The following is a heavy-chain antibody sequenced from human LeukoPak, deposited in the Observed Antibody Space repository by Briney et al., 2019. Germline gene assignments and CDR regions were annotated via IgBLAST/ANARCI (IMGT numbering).Heavy chain of an antibody. V-gene: IGHV4-34*01. Sequence: PSETLSLTCAVYGGSFSGYYWSWIRQPPGKGLEWIGEINHSGSTNYNPSLKSRVTISVDTSKNQFSLKLSSVTAADTAVYYCARGRRWIDYWGQGTLVTVSS. J-gene: IGHJ4*02. CDR3: ARGRRWIDY. CDR2: INHSGST. D-gene: IGHD1-1*01. CDR1: GGSFSGYY.